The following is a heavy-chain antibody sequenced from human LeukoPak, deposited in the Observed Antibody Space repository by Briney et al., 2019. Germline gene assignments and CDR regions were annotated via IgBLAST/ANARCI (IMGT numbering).Heavy chain of an antibody. CDR3: AKDLGSSGCFDY. V-gene: IGHV3-30*02. D-gene: IGHD6-19*01. CDR1: GFTFSSYG. Sequence: GGSLTLSCAASGFTFSSYGMHWVRQAPGKGLEWVAFIRYDGTNKYYADSVKGRFTISRDTSKDTLYLQMNSLRTEDTAVYYCAKDLGSSGCFDYWGQGTLVTVSS. J-gene: IGHJ4*02. CDR2: IRYDGTNK.